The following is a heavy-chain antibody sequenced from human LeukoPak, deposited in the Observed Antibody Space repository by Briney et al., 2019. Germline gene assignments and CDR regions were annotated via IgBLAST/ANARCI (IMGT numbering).Heavy chain of an antibody. Sequence: GRSLRLSCAASGFTFSSYAMHWVRQAPGKGLEWVAVISYDGSNKYYADSVKGRFTISRDNSKNTLYLQMNSLRAEDTAVYYCARDRGWELRVYYFDYWGQGTLVTVSS. CDR3: ARDRGWELRVYYFDY. D-gene: IGHD1-26*01. V-gene: IGHV3-30*04. CDR2: ISYDGSNK. CDR1: GFTFSSYA. J-gene: IGHJ4*02.